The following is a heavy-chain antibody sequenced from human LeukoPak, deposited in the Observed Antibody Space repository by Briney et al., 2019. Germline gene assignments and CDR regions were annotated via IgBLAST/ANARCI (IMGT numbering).Heavy chain of an antibody. CDR2: INPNSGGT. Sequence: ASVKASCKASGYTFTGYFMHWVRQAPGQGLEWMGWINPNSGGTNYAQKFQGRVTMTRDTSISTAYMELSRLRSDDTAVYYCARYIVVVPAAIVTGDDAFDIWGQGTMVTVSS. CDR1: GYTFTGYF. J-gene: IGHJ3*02. D-gene: IGHD2-2*01. V-gene: IGHV1-2*02. CDR3: ARYIVVVPAAIVTGDDAFDI.